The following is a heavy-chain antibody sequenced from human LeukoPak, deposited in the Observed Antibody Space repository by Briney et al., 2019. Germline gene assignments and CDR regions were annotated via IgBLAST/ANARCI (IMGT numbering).Heavy chain of an antibody. J-gene: IGHJ3*02. D-gene: IGHD2-21*02. V-gene: IGHV3-11*04. CDR1: GFTFSDYY. CDR3: AKEERTYCGGDCYSSDAFDI. Sequence: GGSLRLSCATSGFTFSDYYFSWIRQAPGKGLEWVSYISSSGSTIYYADSVKGRFTISRDNSKNTLYLQMNSLRAEDTAVYYCAKEERTYCGGDCYSSDAFDIWGQGTMVTVSS. CDR2: ISSSGSTI.